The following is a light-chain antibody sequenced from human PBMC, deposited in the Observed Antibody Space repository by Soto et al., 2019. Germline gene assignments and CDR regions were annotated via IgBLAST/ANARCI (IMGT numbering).Light chain of an antibody. J-gene: IGLJ1*01. CDR3: GSYVAGSTYYV. CDR1: SSDVGGYNY. V-gene: IGLV2-14*01. Sequence: QSALTQPASVSGSPGQSITISCTGTSSDVGGYNYVSWYQQHPGKAPKLMIYEVSNRPSGVSNRFSGSKSGNTASLTISGLQSEDESDYYCGSYVAGSTYYVFGTGTKLTV. CDR2: EVS.